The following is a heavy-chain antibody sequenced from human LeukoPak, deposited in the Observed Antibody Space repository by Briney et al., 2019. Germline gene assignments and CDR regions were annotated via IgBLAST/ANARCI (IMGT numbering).Heavy chain of an antibody. D-gene: IGHD6-13*01. CDR3: ARRYSTDSIDY. CDR1: GYSFTDYW. CDR2: IYPGDSNT. V-gene: IGHV5-51*01. Sequence: GESLKISCKGSGYSFTDYWIGWARQMPGKGLEWMGIIYPGDSNTKYSSSFQGQVTISADKSISTAYLQWSSLKASDTAMYYCARRYSTDSIDYWGQGTLVTVSS. J-gene: IGHJ4*02.